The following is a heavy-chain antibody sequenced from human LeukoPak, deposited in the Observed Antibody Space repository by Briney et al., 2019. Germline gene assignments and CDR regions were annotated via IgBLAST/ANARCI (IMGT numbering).Heavy chain of an antibody. CDR1: GFTFSSFS. D-gene: IGHD1-1*01. CDR2: ISGGGRTT. Sequence: GGSLRLSCAASGFTFSSFSMIWVRQAPGMGLEWVSAISGGGRTTYYGDSVKGRFTVSRDNSKNTLYLQMNSLRAEDTAVYYCAKTVIDTTHFDFWGQGTLVTVS. V-gene: IGHV3-23*01. J-gene: IGHJ4*02. CDR3: AKTVIDTTHFDF.